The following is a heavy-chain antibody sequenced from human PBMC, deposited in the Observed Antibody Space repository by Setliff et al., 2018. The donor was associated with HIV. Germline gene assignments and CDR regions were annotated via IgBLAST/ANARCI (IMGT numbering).Heavy chain of an antibody. Sequence: GESLKISCAASGFTFSYFAMHWVRQAPGKGLEWVALIWNDGSNNYYTDSVKGRFTISRDNYKKMLYLQMNSMRVEDTAVYYCAKVRYSSSWYHLDYWGQGTLVTVSS. J-gene: IGHJ4*02. D-gene: IGHD6-13*01. CDR3: AKVRYSSSWYHLDY. CDR1: GFTFSYFA. CDR2: IWNDGSNN. V-gene: IGHV3-33*06.